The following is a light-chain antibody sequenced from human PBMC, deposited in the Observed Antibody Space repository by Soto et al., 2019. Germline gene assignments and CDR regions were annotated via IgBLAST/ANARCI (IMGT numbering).Light chain of an antibody. CDR2: KAS. CDR3: QQYSIYPLT. V-gene: IGKV1-5*03. CDR1: QSISSW. Sequence: DIQMTQSPSTLSASVGDRVTITCRASQSISSWLAWYQQKPGKVPKVLIQKASSLESGVPSRFSGSGSGTDFTLTISSLQPDDFATYHCQQYSIYPLTFGGGTKVEIK. J-gene: IGKJ4*01.